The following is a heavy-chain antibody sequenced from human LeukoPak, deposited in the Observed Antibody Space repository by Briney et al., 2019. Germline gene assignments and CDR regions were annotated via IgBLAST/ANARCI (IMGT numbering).Heavy chain of an antibody. CDR2: VSSSGDKT. Sequence: PGGSLRLSCAASGFTFNNYAMSWVRQAPGKGLEWVSLVSSSGDKTYYPESVKGRFTISRDNSKNTLYLQMNSLRAEDTAVYYCASSGRHFASWGQGTLVTVSP. J-gene: IGHJ4*02. CDR3: ASSGRHFAS. CDR1: GFTFNNYA. V-gene: IGHV3-23*01.